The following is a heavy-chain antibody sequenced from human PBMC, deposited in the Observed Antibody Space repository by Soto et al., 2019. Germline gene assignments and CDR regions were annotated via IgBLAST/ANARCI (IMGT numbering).Heavy chain of an antibody. V-gene: IGHV3-30*18. Sequence: GESLRLSCAASGFTFSGFGMDWVRQAPGKGLEWVGTTSSDGTEKYYADSVKGRFTISRDNSKNTLYMQMNSLRAEDTAVYYCAKERGRRGFDYWGQGTVVTVSS. CDR2: TSSDGTEK. CDR1: GFTFSGFG. CDR3: AKERGRRGFDY. J-gene: IGHJ4*02.